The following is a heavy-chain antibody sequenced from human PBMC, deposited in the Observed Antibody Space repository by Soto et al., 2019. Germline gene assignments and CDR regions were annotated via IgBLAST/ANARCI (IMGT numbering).Heavy chain of an antibody. V-gene: IGHV4-59*08. CDR3: VRQGIGDLHGVVDV. CDR1: SGPSRSHN. D-gene: IGHD3-10*01. J-gene: IGHJ6*02. CDR2: IYHPGDT. Sequence: QVPLQQSGPGLVKPSETLSLTCTVSSGPSRSHNWGWIRQPPGGGLEWIGSIYHPGDTRYNPSLSSRVTVSADTSPNPISLTLRSVPAADTAVYYCVRQGIGDLHGVVDVWGQGTRVSVSS.